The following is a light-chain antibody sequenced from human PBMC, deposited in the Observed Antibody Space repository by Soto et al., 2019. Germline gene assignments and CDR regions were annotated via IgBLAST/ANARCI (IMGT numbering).Light chain of an antibody. CDR3: RQRYNWPHT. CDR2: DAF. V-gene: IGKV3D-11*02. J-gene: IGKJ4*02. Sequence: TVLTQSPATLSLSPGERATLSCKASQSIGNSLGWFQQKPGQAPRLLIDDAFNRATGIPARFTGSGPGSDFTLTISSLEPEDVGGYYCRQRYNWPHTVGGGTKVEIK. CDR1: QSIGNS.